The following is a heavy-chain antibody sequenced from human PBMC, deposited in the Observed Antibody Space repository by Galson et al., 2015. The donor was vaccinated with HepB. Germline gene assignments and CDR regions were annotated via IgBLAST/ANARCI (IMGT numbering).Heavy chain of an antibody. CDR3: ARDDCRSISCMVDY. CDR2: ISYRGNT. D-gene: IGHD2-2*01. J-gene: IGHJ4*02. Sequence: SETLSLTCTVSGGSVNSDLYYWGWIRQPPGKGLEWIGYISYRGNTAYTPSLKSRVTISLDKSKTQFSLKLSSVTAADTAVYFCARDDCRSISCMVDYWGQGTLVTVYS. CDR1: GGSVNSDLYY. V-gene: IGHV4-61*01.